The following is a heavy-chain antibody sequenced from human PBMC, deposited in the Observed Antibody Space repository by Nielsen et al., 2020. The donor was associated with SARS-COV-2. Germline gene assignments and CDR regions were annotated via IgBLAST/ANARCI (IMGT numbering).Heavy chain of an antibody. J-gene: IGHJ6*02. V-gene: IGHV5-51*01. Sequence: KVSCKGSGYRFSSYWITWVRQMPGKGLEWMGIIDPAESDIRYSPSFQGQVIISVDKATTTAYLQWSALKASDTAIYYCARQPSDYYGMDVWGLGTTVTVSS. CDR2: IDPAESDI. CDR1: GYRFSSYW. CDR3: ARQPSDYYGMDV.